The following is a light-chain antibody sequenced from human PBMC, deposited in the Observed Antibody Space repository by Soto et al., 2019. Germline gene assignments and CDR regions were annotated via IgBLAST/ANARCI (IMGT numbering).Light chain of an antibody. CDR1: SSDVGDYND. V-gene: IGLV2-11*01. CDR3: CSYAGTYTVV. CDR2: EVS. Sequence: QSVLTQPRSVSGSPGQSVTISCTGTSSDVGDYNDVSWYQQHPGKAPKLIIYEVSKRPSGVPDRFSGSKSGNTASLPISGLQAEDEADYYCCSYAGTYTVVFGGGTKVTVL. J-gene: IGLJ2*01.